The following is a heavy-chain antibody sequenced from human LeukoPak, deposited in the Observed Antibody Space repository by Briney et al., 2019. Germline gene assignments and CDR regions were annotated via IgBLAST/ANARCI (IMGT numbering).Heavy chain of an antibody. Sequence: SETLSLTCTVSGGSINSYYWSWIRQPPGKGLEWIGDIYSSGSTDYNPSLKSRVTMSVDTSKNQFSLKLSSVTAADTAVYYCARHYYHSSGSYSFDYWGQGTLVTVSS. CDR3: ARHYYHSSGSYSFDY. CDR1: GGSINSYY. D-gene: IGHD3-22*01. V-gene: IGHV4-59*01. J-gene: IGHJ4*02. CDR2: IYSSGST.